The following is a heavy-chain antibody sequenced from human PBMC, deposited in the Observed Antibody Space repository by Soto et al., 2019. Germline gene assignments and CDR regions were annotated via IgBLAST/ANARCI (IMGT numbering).Heavy chain of an antibody. J-gene: IGHJ4*02. D-gene: IGHD1-26*01. CDR1: GGTFSSYA. CDR3: ARGHSGSFVSTFDY. CDR2: IIPIFGTA. Sequence: GASVKVSCKASGGTFSSYAISWVRQAPGQGLEWMGGIIPIFGTANYAQKFQGRVTITADESTSTAYLELSSLRSEDTAVYYCARGHSGSFVSTFDYWGQGTLVTVSS. V-gene: IGHV1-69*13.